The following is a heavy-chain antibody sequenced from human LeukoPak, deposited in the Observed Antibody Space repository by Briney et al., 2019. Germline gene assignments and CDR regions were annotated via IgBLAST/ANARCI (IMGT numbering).Heavy chain of an antibody. CDR1: GFTFSSYE. J-gene: IGHJ4*02. D-gene: IGHD2-2*01. V-gene: IGHV3-48*03. CDR3: ARDGTVVVPAAIIFDY. CDR2: ISSSGSTI. Sequence: PGGSLRLSCAAPGFTFSSYEMNWVRQAPGKGLEWVSYISSSGSTIYYADSVKGRFTISRDNAKNSLYLQMNSLRAEDTAVYYCARDGTVVVPAAIIFDYWGQGTLVTVSS.